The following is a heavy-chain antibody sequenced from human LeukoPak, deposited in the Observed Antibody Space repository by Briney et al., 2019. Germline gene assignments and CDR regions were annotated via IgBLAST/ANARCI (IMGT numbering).Heavy chain of an antibody. CDR3: ARDPIGSRWPYYFGY. D-gene: IGHD2-15*01. J-gene: IGHJ4*02. CDR1: GYTFTTYA. CDR2: INAGNGNT. Sequence: ASVKVSCKASGYTFTTYAMHWVRQAPGQRLEWMGWINAGNGNTKYSQKFQARVTITRDTSASTAYMGLSSLRSEDTAVYYCARDPIGSRWPYYFGYWGQGTLVTVSS. V-gene: IGHV1-3*01.